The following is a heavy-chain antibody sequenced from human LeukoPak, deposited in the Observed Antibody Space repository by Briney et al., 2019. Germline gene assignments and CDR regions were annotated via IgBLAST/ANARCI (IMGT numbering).Heavy chain of an antibody. CDR2: IYFSGNT. CDR3: VRLPVVRGIIGYFDY. CDR1: SGSISSPSHY. Sequence: PSETLSLTCTVSSGSISSPSHYWGWLRQPPGKGLESIGCIYFSGNTYFNPSLKSRLTLSIDRSRNQFSLKLSSVTATDTAVYYCVRLPVVRGIIGYFDYWGQGSLVTISS. V-gene: IGHV4-39*01. D-gene: IGHD3-10*01. J-gene: IGHJ4*02.